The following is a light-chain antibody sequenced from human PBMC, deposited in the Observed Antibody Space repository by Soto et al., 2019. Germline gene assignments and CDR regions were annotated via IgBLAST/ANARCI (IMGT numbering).Light chain of an antibody. CDR2: GAS. V-gene: IGKV1-39*01. CDR1: LRISKY. CDR3: QQSHSTPLT. Sequence: DIKLTQSPSSLSASVGDRVTITCRASLRISKYLNWYQQKPGKAPKLLIYGASTLQSGVPSRFSGSGSGTDFTLTITNLQPEDCATYFCQQSHSTPLTFGGGTKLEI. J-gene: IGKJ4*01.